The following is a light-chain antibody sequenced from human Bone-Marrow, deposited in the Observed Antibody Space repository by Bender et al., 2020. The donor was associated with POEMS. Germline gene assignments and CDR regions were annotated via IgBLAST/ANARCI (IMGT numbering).Light chain of an antibody. CDR3: CSYAGSDTSLWI. CDR1: RSDIGGYDF. V-gene: IGLV2-8*01. CDR2: DVT. Sequence: QSALTQPPSASGSPGQSVTISCAGSRSDIGGYDFVSWYQQHPGKAPKLLIFDVTKRPSGVPDRFSGSKSGNTASLTVSGLQAEDEGDYFCCSYAGSDTSLWIFGGGTKLTVL. J-gene: IGLJ2*01.